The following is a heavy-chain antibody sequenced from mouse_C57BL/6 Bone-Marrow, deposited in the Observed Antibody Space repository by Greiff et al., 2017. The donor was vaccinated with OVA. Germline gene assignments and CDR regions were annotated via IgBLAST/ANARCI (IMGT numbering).Heavy chain of an antibody. J-gene: IGHJ2*01. V-gene: IGHV1-15*01. CDR1: GYTFTDYE. CDR3: TKSRLYFDY. CDR2: FDPETGGT. Sequence: VQLQQSGAELVRPGASVTLSCKASGYTFTDYEMHWVKQTPVHGLEWIGAFDPETGGTAYNQKFKGKAILTADKSSSTAYMELRSLTSEDSAVYYCTKSRLYFDYWGQGTTLTVSS.